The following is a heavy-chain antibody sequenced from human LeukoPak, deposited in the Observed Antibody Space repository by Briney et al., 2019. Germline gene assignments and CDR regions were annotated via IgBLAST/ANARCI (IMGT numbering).Heavy chain of an antibody. J-gene: IGHJ4*02. V-gene: IGHV4-39*07. CDR1: GGSISSSSYY. CDR2: IYTSGTT. CDR3: ARCLGGRCDYFDY. D-gene: IGHD3-16*01. Sequence: SETLSLTCTVSGGSISSSSYYWGWIRQPPGKGLEWIGSIYTSGTTNYNPSLKSRVSISVDTSKNQFSLRLSSVTAADTAVYYCARCLGGRCDYFDYWGQGTLVTVSS.